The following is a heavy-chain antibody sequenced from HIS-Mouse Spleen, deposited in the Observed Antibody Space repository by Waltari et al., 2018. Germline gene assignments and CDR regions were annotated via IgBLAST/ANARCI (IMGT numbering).Heavy chain of an antibody. CDR1: GGSISSSRYS. D-gene: IGHD6-13*01. Sequence: QLQLQESGPGPVKPSETLSLTCTVPGGSISSSRYSRGRIRQPPGKGLEWIGSIYYSGSTYYTPSLKSRVTISVDTSKNQFSLKLSSVTAADTAVYYCAREIPYSSSWYDWYFDLWGRGTLVTVSS. CDR3: AREIPYSSSWYDWYFDL. J-gene: IGHJ2*01. CDR2: IYYSGST. V-gene: IGHV4-39*07.